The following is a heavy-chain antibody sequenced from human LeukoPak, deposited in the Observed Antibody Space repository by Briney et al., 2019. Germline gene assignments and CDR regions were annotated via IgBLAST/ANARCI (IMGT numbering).Heavy chain of an antibody. D-gene: IGHD2-2*02. V-gene: IGHV3-49*04. CDR2: IRSKAYGGTT. Sequence: SGGSLRLSCTASGLTFGDCAMSWVRQAPGKGLEWVGFIRSKAYGGTTEYAASVKGRSTISRDDSKSIAYLQMNSLKTEDTAVYYCTSCSSISCYTFDFDYWGQGTLVTVSS. CDR1: GLTFGDCA. CDR3: TSCSSISCYTFDFDY. J-gene: IGHJ4*02.